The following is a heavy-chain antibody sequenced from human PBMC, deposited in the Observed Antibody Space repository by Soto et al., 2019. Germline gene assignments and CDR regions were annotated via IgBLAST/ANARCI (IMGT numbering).Heavy chain of an antibody. CDR3: ARSYRSSGYYPYFDY. CDR1: GYSINSGFY. CDR2: IYRGGST. Sequence: PSETLSLTCAVSGYSINSGFYWGWIRQPPGKGLEWIGSIYRGGSTYYNPSLKSRVTISVDTSKNQLSLKLTSVTAADTAVYYCARSYRSSGYYPYFDYWGQGTLVTVSS. D-gene: IGHD3-22*01. J-gene: IGHJ4*02. V-gene: IGHV4-38-2*01.